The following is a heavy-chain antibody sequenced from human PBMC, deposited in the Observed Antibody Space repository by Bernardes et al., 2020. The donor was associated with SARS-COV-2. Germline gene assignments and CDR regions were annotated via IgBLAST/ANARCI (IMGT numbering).Heavy chain of an antibody. CDR2: IYYSGST. Sequence: SETLSLTCTVSGGSISSYYWSWIRQPPGKGLEWIGYIYYSGSTNYNPSLKSRVTISVDTSKNQFSLKLSSVTAADTAVYYCARIPYYDFWSGYSNYYYYYMDVWGKGTTVTVSS. CDR1: GGSISSYY. J-gene: IGHJ6*03. CDR3: ARIPYYDFWSGYSNYYYYYMDV. D-gene: IGHD3-3*01. V-gene: IGHV4-59*08.